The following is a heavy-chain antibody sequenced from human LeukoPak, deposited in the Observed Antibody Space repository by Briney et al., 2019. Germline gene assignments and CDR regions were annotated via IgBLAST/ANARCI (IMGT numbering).Heavy chain of an antibody. CDR1: GFTFSSYA. D-gene: IGHD3-22*01. CDR2: ISGSGGST. Sequence: PGGSLRLSCAASGFTFSSYAMSWVRQAPGKGLEWVSAISGSGGSTYYADSVKGRFTISRDNSKNTLYLQMNSLRAEDTAVYYCARDRRGYYDSSGYAYFDYWGQGTLVTVSS. V-gene: IGHV3-23*01. J-gene: IGHJ4*02. CDR3: ARDRRGYYDSSGYAYFDY.